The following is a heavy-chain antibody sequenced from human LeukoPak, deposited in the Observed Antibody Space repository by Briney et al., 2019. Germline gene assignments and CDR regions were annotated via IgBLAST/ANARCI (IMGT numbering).Heavy chain of an antibody. V-gene: IGHV3-21*01. CDR1: GFTFSSYS. J-gene: IGHJ4*02. CDR3: ARCSGGSYYHSDDY. D-gene: IGHD2-15*01. CDR2: ISSSSNYI. Sequence: GGSLRLSCAASGFTFSSYSMNWVRQAPGKGLEWVSSISSSSNYIYYADSVKGRFTISRDNAKHSLYLQMNSLRADDTAVYYCARCSGGSYYHSDDYWGQGTLVTVSS.